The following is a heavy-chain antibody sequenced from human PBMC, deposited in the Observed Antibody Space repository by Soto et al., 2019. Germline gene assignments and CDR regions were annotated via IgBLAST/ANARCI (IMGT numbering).Heavy chain of an antibody. CDR2: IIPIFGTA. Sequence: QVQLVQSGAEVKKPGSSVKVSCKASGGTFSSYAISWVRQAPGQGLEWMGGIIPIFGTANYAQKFQGRGTITADESTSTAYMELSSLRSEDTAVYYCARAIAAAGNFRYYYYGMDVWGQGTTVTVSS. D-gene: IGHD6-13*01. J-gene: IGHJ6*02. CDR1: GGTFSSYA. V-gene: IGHV1-69*01. CDR3: ARAIAAAGNFRYYYYGMDV.